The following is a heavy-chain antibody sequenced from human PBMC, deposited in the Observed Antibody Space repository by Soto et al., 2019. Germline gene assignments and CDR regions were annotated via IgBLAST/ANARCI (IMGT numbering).Heavy chain of an antibody. J-gene: IGHJ4*02. CDR3: TTDHWNDGGYFDY. D-gene: IGHD1-1*01. Sequence: GGSLRLSCAASGFTFSNAWMSWVRQAPGKGLEWVGRIKSKTDGGTTDYAAPVKGRFTISRDDSKNTLYLQMNSLKTEDTAVYYCTTDHWNDGGYFDYWGQGTLVTVSS. V-gene: IGHV3-15*01. CDR1: GFTFSNAW. CDR2: IKSKTDGGTT.